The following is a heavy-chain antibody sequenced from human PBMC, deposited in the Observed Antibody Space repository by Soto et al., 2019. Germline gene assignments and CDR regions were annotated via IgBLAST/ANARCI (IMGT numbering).Heavy chain of an antibody. CDR3: ARGVWQLVEDYYYGMDV. CDR1: GYSFTSYW. V-gene: IGHV5-51*01. J-gene: IGHJ6*02. CDR2: IYPGDSDT. Sequence: GESLKISCKGSGYSFTSYWIGWVRQMPGKGLEWMGIIYPGDSDTRYSPSFQGQVTISADKSISTAYLQWSSLKASDTAMYYCARGVWQLVEDYYYGMDVWGQGTTVPVSS. D-gene: IGHD6-6*01.